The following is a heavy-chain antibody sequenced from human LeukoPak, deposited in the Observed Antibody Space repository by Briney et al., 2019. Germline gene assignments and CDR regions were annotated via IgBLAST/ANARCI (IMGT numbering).Heavy chain of an antibody. CDR2: INPNSGGT. J-gene: IGHJ4*02. D-gene: IGHD3-22*01. V-gene: IGHV1-2*02. Sequence: GASVKVSCKASGYTFTGYYIHWVRQAPGPGLEWMGWINPNSGGTNYAQKFQGRVTVTRDTSISTAYMELRRLRSDDRAVYYCARGPPTIVVVITTGDFDSWGQGTLVTVSS. CDR1: GYTFTGYY. CDR3: ARGPPTIVVVITTGDFDS.